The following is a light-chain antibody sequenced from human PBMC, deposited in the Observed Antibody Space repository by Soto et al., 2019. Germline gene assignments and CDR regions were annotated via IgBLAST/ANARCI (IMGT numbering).Light chain of an antibody. Sequence: IRMTQSTSSFSASTGDRVTITCRASQGISSYLAWYQQKPGKAPKLLIYAASTLQSGVPSRFSGSGSGTDFTLTISSLQPEDFATYYCQQSYSTPPLTFGGGTKVEIK. CDR1: QGISSY. J-gene: IGKJ4*01. CDR3: QQSYSTPPLT. V-gene: IGKV1-8*01. CDR2: AAS.